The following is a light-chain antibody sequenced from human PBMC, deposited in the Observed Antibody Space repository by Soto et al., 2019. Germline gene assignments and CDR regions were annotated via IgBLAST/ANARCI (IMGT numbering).Light chain of an antibody. CDR1: PGISSY. V-gene: IGKV1-9*01. J-gene: IGKJ3*01. CDR2: SAS. CDR3: QQLNSYPFT. Sequence: DIQLTQSPSFLSASVGDRVTITCRASPGISSYLAWYQQKPGKVPELLIFSASTLVSGVPSRFSGSGSETEFTLTISSLQPEDFATYYCQQLNSYPFTFRPGTKV.